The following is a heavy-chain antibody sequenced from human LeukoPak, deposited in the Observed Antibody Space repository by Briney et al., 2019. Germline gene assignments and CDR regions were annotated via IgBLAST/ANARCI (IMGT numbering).Heavy chain of an antibody. Sequence: GGSLRLSCAASGFTFSGSAMHWVRQAPGKGLEWVSVIYSGGSTYYADSVKGRFTISRDNSKNTLYLQMNSLRVEDTAVYHCARDGYNYGPYGMNVWGQGTTVTVSS. CDR2: IYSGGST. V-gene: IGHV3-66*01. CDR1: GFTFSGSA. J-gene: IGHJ6*02. CDR3: ARDGYNYGPYGMNV. D-gene: IGHD5-18*01.